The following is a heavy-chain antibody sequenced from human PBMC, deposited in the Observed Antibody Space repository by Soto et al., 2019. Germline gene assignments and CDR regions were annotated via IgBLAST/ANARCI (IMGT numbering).Heavy chain of an antibody. J-gene: IGHJ5*02. D-gene: IGHD3-22*01. CDR3: VRHAHDSSGYSGYWLDP. V-gene: IGHV4-39*01. CDR2: IYYSGST. CDR1: YGSISSLSYY. Sequence: SQPMCRTGTVAYGSISSLSYYCGCIRQPPGKGLEWIVSIYYSGSTYYNPSLKSRVTISVDTSKNQFSLKLSSVTAADTDVYYCVRHAHDSSGYSGYWLDPWGKGTLVTVSP.